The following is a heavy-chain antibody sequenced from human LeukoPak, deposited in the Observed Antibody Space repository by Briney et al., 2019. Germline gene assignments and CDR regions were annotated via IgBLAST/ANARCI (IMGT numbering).Heavy chain of an antibody. Sequence: ASVKVSCKASGYTYTSYYMHWVRQAPGQGLEWMGIINPSGGSTSYAQKFQGRVTMTRDTSTSTVYMELSSLRSEDTAVYYCARVNQRRISSGVGGPQGYWGQGTLVTVSS. V-gene: IGHV1-46*01. CDR3: ARVNQRRISSGVGGPQGY. D-gene: IGHD3-3*01. CDR2: INPSGGST. J-gene: IGHJ4*02. CDR1: GYTYTSYY.